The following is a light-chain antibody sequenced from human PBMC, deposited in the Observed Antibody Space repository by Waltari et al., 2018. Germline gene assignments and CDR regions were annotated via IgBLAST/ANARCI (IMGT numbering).Light chain of an antibody. J-gene: IGKJ1*01. Sequence: DIQMTQSPSSLSASVGDTVTISCRASQTISSYLNWYQEKRGKAPKLLISAASRLQSGVPSRFNASGFGTDFTLTISSLHPEDFAIYYCQQSYMTPRTFGRGTKVEV. CDR2: AAS. CDR1: QTISSY. CDR3: QQSYMTPRT. V-gene: IGKV1-39*01.